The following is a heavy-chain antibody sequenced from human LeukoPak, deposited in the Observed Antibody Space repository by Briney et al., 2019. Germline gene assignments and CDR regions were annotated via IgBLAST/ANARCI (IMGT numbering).Heavy chain of an antibody. CDR3: ARGLAYGYGYGIDY. D-gene: IGHD5-18*01. J-gene: IGHJ4*02. Sequence: GGTLRLSCAASGFTFSNYAMSWVRQAPGKGLEWVAIIWFDGSYKYHADSVKGRFTISRDNSKNTLYLQMNGLRAEDTALYYCARGLAYGYGYGIDYWGQGTLVTVSS. V-gene: IGHV3-33*08. CDR1: GFTFSNYA. CDR2: IWFDGSYK.